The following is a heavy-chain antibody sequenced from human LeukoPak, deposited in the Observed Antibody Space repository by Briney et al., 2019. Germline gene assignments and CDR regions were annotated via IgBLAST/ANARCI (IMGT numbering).Heavy chain of an antibody. V-gene: IGHV4-34*01. CDR3: ARGLEYSSSWSSMGRIGYYYYGMDV. Sequence: SQTLSLTCAVYGGSFSGYYWSWLRQPPGKGLEWIGEINHSGSTNYNPSLKSRVTISVDTSKNQFSLKLSSVTAADTAVYYCARGLEYSSSWSSMGRIGYYYYGMDVWGQGTTVTVSS. CDR1: GGSFSGYY. J-gene: IGHJ6*02. CDR2: INHSGST. D-gene: IGHD6-13*01.